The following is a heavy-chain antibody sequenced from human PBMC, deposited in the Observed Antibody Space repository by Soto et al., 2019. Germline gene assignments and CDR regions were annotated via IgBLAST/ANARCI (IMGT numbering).Heavy chain of an antibody. CDR2: ISGSGDSI. CDR1: VFTYSSYA. J-gene: IGHJ4*02. V-gene: IGHV3-23*01. Sequence: VGSLRLSCASSVFTYSSYAMSCVRHSPGKWLEWVSTISGSGDSIYYADSVKGRFTISRDNSKSTLFLQMNSLRAEDTAVYYCANLNSPGSQLVGFGYFDHWGQGTLVTVSS. CDR3: ANLNSPGSQLVGFGYFDH. D-gene: IGHD6-6*01.